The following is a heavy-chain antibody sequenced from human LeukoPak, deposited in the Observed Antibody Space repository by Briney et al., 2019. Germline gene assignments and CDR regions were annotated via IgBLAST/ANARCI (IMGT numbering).Heavy chain of an antibody. Sequence: ASVKVSCKVSGYTHTELSMHWVRQVPGKGLEWMGGFDPEDGETIYAQKFQGRVTMTEDTSTDTAYMELSSLRSEDTAVYYCAGFWSGYYFNWGQGTLVTVSS. CDR2: FDPEDGET. D-gene: IGHD3-3*01. CDR3: AGFWSGYYFN. J-gene: IGHJ4*02. V-gene: IGHV1-24*01. CDR1: GYTHTELS.